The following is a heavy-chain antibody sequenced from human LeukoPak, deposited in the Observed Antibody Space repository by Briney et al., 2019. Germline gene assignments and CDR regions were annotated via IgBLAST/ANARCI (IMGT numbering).Heavy chain of an antibody. Sequence: ASVKVSCKASGYTFTSHGISWVRQAPGQGLEWMGWVTAYYGNTNYAQKLQGRVTMTTDTSTSTAYMELRSLRSDDTAAYYCARNAGSFFSVLDYWGQGTLVTVSS. CDR1: GYTFTSHG. D-gene: IGHD1-26*01. V-gene: IGHV1-18*01. CDR2: VTAYYGNT. CDR3: ARNAGSFFSVLDY. J-gene: IGHJ4*02.